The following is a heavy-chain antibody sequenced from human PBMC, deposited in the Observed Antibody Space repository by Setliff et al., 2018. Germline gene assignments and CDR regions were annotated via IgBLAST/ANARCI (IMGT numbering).Heavy chain of an antibody. CDR3: ARGGSIYDHVWGSYRFVDS. Sequence: ASVKVSCKASGYSFTRYYMYWVRQAPGQGLEWMGIINIGGGSTTYAQKFQGRVTVTRDTSVTTAYMDLTRLTSDDTAVYYCARGGSIYDHVWGSYRFVDSWGQGTLVTVSS. V-gene: IGHV1-2*02. D-gene: IGHD3-16*02. CDR1: GYSFTRYY. J-gene: IGHJ4*02. CDR2: INIGGGST.